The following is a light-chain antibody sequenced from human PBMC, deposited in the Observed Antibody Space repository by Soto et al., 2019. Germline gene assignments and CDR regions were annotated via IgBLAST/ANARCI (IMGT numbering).Light chain of an antibody. J-gene: IGKJ1*01. CDR3: QQSHSTRWT. CDR2: AAS. V-gene: IGKV1-39*01. Sequence: DIQMTQSPSSLSASVGDRVTITCRASQSISTYLNWYQQKPGKAPNLLIYAASSLQSGVPSRFSGSGSGTDFTLTISSLQPEDFATYFCQQSHSTRWTFGQGTKVEIQ. CDR1: QSISTY.